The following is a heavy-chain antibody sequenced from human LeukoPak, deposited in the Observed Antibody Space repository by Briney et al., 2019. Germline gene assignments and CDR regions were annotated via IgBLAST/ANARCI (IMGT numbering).Heavy chain of an antibody. V-gene: IGHV3-30*18. CDR2: ISYDGSNK. D-gene: IGHD2-2*01. J-gene: IGHJ5*02. CDR3: AKDAHDIVVPAAIRNWFDP. CDR1: GFTFSSYG. Sequence: GGSLRLSCAASGFTFSSYGMHWVRQAPGKGLEWVAVISYDGSNKYYADSVKGRFTISRDNSKNTLYLQMNSLRAEDTAVYYCAKDAHDIVVPAAIRNWFDPWGQGTLVTVSS.